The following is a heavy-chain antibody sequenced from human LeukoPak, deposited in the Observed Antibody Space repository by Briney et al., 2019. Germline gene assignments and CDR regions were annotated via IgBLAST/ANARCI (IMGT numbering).Heavy chain of an antibody. CDR3: ARDPTTVVSVPYYFDD. CDR2: INHSGSA. J-gene: IGHJ4*02. D-gene: IGHD4-11*01. Sequence: SETLSLTCGLFGRSIIGYHWNWIRQSPGKGLEWIGEINHSGSANYNPSFKSRVTISLDTSKNQFSLELRSVTAADTAVYYCARDPTTVVSVPYYFDDWGQGTLFTVSS. CDR1: GRSIIGYH. V-gene: IGHV4-34*01.